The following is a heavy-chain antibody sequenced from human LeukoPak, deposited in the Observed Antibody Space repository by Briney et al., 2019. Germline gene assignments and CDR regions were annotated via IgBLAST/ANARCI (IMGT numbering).Heavy chain of an antibody. CDR3: ARGGYSRGVDY. Sequence: TSETLSLTCTVSGYSISSGYYWGWIRQPPGKGLEWIGSINHSGSTNYNPSLKSRVTISVDTSKNQFSLKLSSVTAADTAVYYCARGGYSRGVDYWGQGTLVTVSS. D-gene: IGHD5-12*01. CDR2: INHSGST. CDR1: GYSISSGYY. V-gene: IGHV4-38-2*02. J-gene: IGHJ4*02.